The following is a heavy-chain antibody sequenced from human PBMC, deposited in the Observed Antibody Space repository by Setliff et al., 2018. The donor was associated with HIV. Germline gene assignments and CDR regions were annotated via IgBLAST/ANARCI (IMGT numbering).Heavy chain of an antibody. CDR3: ARARGRAQLSYYFDY. V-gene: IGHV4-59*01. J-gene: IGHJ4*02. CDR2: VSYSGST. Sequence: SETLSLTCTVSGASISSYYWSWVRQPPGRGLEWIGYVSYSGSTSYNPTLNSRVTMSVDTSRDQFSLKLSSVTAADTAVYYCARARGRAQLSYYFDYWGQGRLVTSPQ. CDR1: GASISSYY. D-gene: IGHD2-2*01.